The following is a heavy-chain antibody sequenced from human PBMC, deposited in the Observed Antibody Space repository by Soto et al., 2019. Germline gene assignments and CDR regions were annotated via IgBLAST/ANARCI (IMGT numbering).Heavy chain of an antibody. V-gene: IGHV3-23*01. J-gene: IGHJ4*02. CDR2: ISNNGGST. Sequence: EVQLLESGGGLVQPGGSLRLSCAASGFIFSSFAMSWVRQAPGKGLEWVSTISNNGGSTYSADSVKGRFTISRDNSKNTLYLQMNSLRAEDTAVYYCAKDPDISGWYQTDLDYWGPGTLVTVSS. CDR3: AKDPDISGWYQTDLDY. D-gene: IGHD6-19*01. CDR1: GFIFSSFA.